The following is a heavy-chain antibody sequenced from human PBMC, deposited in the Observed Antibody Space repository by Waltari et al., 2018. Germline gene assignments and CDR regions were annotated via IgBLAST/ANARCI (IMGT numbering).Heavy chain of an antibody. CDR2: INHSGST. CDR1: GGSFSGYY. J-gene: IGHJ4*02. V-gene: IGHV4-34*01. CDR3: ARLGSWGEVVPAASFDY. D-gene: IGHD2-2*01. Sequence: QVQLQQWGAGLLKPSETLSLTCAVYGGSFSGYYCSWIRQPPGKGLEWIGEINHSGSTNYNPSLKSRVTISVDTSKNQFSLKLSSVTAADTAVYYCARLGSWGEVVPAASFDYWGQGTLVTVSS.